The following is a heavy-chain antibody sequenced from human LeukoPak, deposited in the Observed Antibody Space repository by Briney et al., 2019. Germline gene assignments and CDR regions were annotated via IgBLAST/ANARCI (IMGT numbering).Heavy chain of an antibody. CDR2: MNPNSGNT. CDR1: GYTFTSYD. D-gene: IGHD2-2*01. J-gene: IGHJ6*02. V-gene: IGHV1-8*01. Sequence: ASVKVSCKASGYTFTSYDINWVRQATGQGLEWMGWMNPNSGNTGYAQKFQGRVTMTRNTSISTAYMELSSLRSEDTAVYYRARGRPRAFYCSSTSCPYYYYGMDVWGQGTTVTVSS. CDR3: ARGRPRAFYCSSTSCPYYYYGMDV.